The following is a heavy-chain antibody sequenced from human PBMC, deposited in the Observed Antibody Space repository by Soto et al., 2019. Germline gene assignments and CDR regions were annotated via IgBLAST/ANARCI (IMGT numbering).Heavy chain of an antibody. CDR1: GYSFTSYW. Sequence: GESLKISCKGSGYSFTSYWISWVRQMPGKGLEWMGRIDPSDSYTNYSPSFQGHVTISADKSISTAYLQWSSLKASDTAMYYCARTSAAGKYYYGMDVWGQGPTVTVS. CDR2: IDPSDSYT. CDR3: ARTSAAGKYYYGMDV. J-gene: IGHJ6*02. V-gene: IGHV5-10-1*01. D-gene: IGHD6-13*01.